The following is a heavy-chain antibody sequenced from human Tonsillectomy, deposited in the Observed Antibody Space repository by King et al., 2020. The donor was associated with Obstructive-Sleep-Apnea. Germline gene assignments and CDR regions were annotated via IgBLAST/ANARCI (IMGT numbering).Heavy chain of an antibody. J-gene: IGHJ4*02. Sequence: VQLVESGGGLVQPGGSLRLSCAASGFTFSSYAMSWVRQAPGKGLEWVSALSVSGSSTYYADSVQGRFTISRDNSKNTSYLQMNSLRVEDTAVYFCAKEGPSWVIDYWGQGTLVTVSS. D-gene: IGHD3-16*01. V-gene: IGHV3-23*04. CDR1: GFTFSSYA. CDR3: AKEGPSWVIDY. CDR2: LSVSGSST.